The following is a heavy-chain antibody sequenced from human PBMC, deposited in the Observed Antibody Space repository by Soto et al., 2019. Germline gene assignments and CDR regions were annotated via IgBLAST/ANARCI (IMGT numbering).Heavy chain of an antibody. CDR1: GDSVSSNSAA. Sequence: SQTLSLPSAISGDSVSSNSAAWNWIRQSPSRGLEWLGRTYYRSKWYNDYAVSVKSRITINPDTSKNQFSLQLNSVTPEDTAVYYCARDNQRLAXAIVVVPAAMEGNWFDPWGQGTLVTVSS. V-gene: IGHV6-1*01. D-gene: IGHD2-2*01. CDR2: TYYRSKWYN. J-gene: IGHJ5*02. CDR3: ARDNQRLAXAIVVVPAAMEGNWFDP.